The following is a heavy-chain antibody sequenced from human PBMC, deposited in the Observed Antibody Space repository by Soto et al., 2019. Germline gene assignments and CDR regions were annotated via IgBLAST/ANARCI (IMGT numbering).Heavy chain of an antibody. V-gene: IGHV1-18*01. CDR3: ARDRFDVGATNWFDP. Sequence: QVQLVQSGAEVKKPGASVKVSCKASGYTFTSYGISWVRQAPGQGLEWMGWISAYNGNTNYAQKVQGRVTLTTDTSTGTAYMELRSLRSDDTAVYYCARDRFDVGATNWFDPWGQGTLVTVSS. CDR1: GYTFTSYG. CDR2: ISAYNGNT. D-gene: IGHD1-26*01. J-gene: IGHJ5*02.